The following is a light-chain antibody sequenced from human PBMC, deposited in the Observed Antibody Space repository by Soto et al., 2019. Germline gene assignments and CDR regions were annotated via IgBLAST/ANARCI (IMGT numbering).Light chain of an antibody. CDR2: GAS. CDR3: QRYGSSTPLT. V-gene: IGKV3-20*01. CDR1: QSVSSSY. Sequence: EIVLTQSPGTLSLSPGERATLSCRASQSVSSSYLAWYQQKPGQAPRLLIYGASSRATGIPDRFSGSGSATDFTLTISRLEAEDFAVYYCQRYGSSTPLTFGGGHKVEIK. J-gene: IGKJ4*01.